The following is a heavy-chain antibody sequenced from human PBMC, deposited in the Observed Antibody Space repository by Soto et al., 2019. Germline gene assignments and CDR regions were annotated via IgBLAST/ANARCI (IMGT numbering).Heavy chain of an antibody. CDR2: IYYSGST. D-gene: IGHD6-6*01. J-gene: IGHJ3*02. V-gene: IGHV4-59*01. Sequence: SETLSLTCTVSGGSISSYYWSWIRQPPGKGLEWIGYIYYSGSTNYNPSLKSRVTISVDTSKNQFSLKLSSVTAADTAVYYCAREYSSSEYDAFDIWGQGTMVTVSS. CDR3: AREYSSSEYDAFDI. CDR1: GGSISSYY.